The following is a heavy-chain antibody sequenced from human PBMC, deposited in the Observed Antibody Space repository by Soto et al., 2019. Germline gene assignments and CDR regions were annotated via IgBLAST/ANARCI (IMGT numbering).Heavy chain of an antibody. CDR1: GGTFSSYA. D-gene: IGHD6-19*01. Sequence: QVQLVQSGAEVKKPGSSVKVSCKASGGTFSSYAISWVRQAPGQGLEWMGGIIPIFGTANYAQKFQGRVTITADESTSTAYLELSSRRSEDTAVYYCARSRTPSAVGWFDPWGQGTLVTVSS. J-gene: IGHJ5*02. CDR2: IIPIFGTA. CDR3: ARSRTPSAVGWFDP. V-gene: IGHV1-69*12.